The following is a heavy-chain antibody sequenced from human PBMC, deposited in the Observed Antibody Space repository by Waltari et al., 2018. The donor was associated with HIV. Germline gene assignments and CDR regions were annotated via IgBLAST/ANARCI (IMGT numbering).Heavy chain of an antibody. D-gene: IGHD3-10*01. V-gene: IGHV1-24*01. Sequence: QVQLVQSGAEVKKPGASVEVSSTVSGYTLPDLSLHWVRQAPGKGLEWMGGFDPEDGETIYAQKFQGRVTMTEDTSTDTAYMELSSLRSEDTAVYYCATEGISMVRGVYGMDVWGQGTTVTVSS. CDR3: ATEGISMVRGVYGMDV. CDR2: FDPEDGET. CDR1: GYTLPDLS. J-gene: IGHJ6*02.